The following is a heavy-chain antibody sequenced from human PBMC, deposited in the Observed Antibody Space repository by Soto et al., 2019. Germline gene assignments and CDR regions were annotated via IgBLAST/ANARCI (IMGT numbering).Heavy chain of an antibody. CDR3: ARDPYCTNGVCYIGVYYYYGMDV. Sequence: QVQLVQSGAEVKKPGASVKVSCKASGYTFTSYGISWVRQAPGQGLEWMGWISAYNGNTNYAQKLQGRVTMTTDTSTSTAYMELRSLRSDDTAMYYCARDPYCTNGVCYIGVYYYYGMDVWGQGTTVTVSS. CDR1: GYTFTSYG. CDR2: ISAYNGNT. J-gene: IGHJ6*02. V-gene: IGHV1-18*01. D-gene: IGHD2-8*01.